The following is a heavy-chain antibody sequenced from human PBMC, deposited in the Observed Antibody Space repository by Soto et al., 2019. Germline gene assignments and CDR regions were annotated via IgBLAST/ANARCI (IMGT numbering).Heavy chain of an antibody. CDR1: GYTFTSYY. V-gene: IGHV1-46*01. CDR3: AWGGNYDFWSGYYFDYYGMDV. D-gene: IGHD3-3*01. CDR2: INPSGGST. Sequence: ASVKVSCKASGYTFTSYYMHWVRQAPGQGLEWMGIINPSGGSTSYAQKFQGRVTMTRDTSTSTAYMELRSLRSDDTAVYYCAWGGNYDFWSGYYFDYYGMDVWGQGTTVTVSS. J-gene: IGHJ6*02.